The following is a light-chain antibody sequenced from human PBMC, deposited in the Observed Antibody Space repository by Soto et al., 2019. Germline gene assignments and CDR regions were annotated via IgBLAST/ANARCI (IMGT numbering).Light chain of an antibody. J-gene: IGKJ4*01. Sequence: EIVLTQSPATLSVSPGERATLCFRASQIVSSYLAWYQQKPGQAPRLLIYDASNRATGIPARFSGSGSGTDFTLTICSLEPEDFAVYYCQQRSNWLTFGGGTKV. CDR1: QIVSSY. CDR3: QQRSNWLT. V-gene: IGKV3-11*01. CDR2: DAS.